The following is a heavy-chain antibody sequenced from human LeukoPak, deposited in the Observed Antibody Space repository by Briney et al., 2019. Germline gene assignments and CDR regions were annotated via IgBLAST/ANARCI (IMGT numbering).Heavy chain of an antibody. CDR3: ARGGMGSSLDY. CDR1: GASISSYY. D-gene: IGHD6-13*01. V-gene: IGHV4-4*07. CDR2: IYTTGGT. J-gene: IGHJ4*02. Sequence: SETLSLTCTVSGASISSYYWCWIRQPAGEGLEWIGRIYTTGGTNYNPSLKSRVTMSVDTSKNQFSLKLTSVTAADTAVYYCARGGMGSSLDYWGQGTLVTVSS.